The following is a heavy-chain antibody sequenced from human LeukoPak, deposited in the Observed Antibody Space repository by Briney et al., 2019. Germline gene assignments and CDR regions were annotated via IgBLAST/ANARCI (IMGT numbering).Heavy chain of an antibody. CDR1: GFTFSSYG. CDR3: AKDRSGYSSGWTFDY. D-gene: IGHD6-19*01. V-gene: IGHV3-30*18. CDR2: ISYDGSNK. J-gene: IGHJ4*02. Sequence: SGGSLRLSCAASGFTFSSYGMHWIRQAPGKGLEWVAVISYDGSNKYYADSVKGRFTISRDNSKNTLYLQMNSLRAEDTAVYYCAKDRSGYSSGWTFDYWGQGTLVTVSS.